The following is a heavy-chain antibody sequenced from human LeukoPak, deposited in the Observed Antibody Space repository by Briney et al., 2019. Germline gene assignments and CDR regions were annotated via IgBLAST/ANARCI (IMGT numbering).Heavy chain of an antibody. CDR1: GGTFSSYA. J-gene: IGHJ4*02. V-gene: IGHV1-69*06. CDR3: ERADWVAAAGRRGYYFDY. Sequence: ASVKVSCKASGGTFSSYAISWVRQAPGQGLEWMGGIIPIFGTANYAQKFQGRVTITADKSTSTAYMELSSLRSEDTAVYYCERADWVAAAGRRGYYFDYWGQGTLVTVSS. CDR2: IIPIFGTA. D-gene: IGHD6-13*01.